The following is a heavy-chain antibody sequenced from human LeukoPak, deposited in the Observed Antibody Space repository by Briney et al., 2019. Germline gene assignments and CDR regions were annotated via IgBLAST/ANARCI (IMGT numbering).Heavy chain of an antibody. J-gene: IGHJ6*02. D-gene: IGHD6-19*01. V-gene: IGHV4-31*03. CDR3: ASHPRIAVATLYYYYGMDV. CDR2: IYYSGST. CDR1: GGSISSGGYY. Sequence: SETLSLTCTVSGGSISSGGYYWSWIRQHPGKGLEWIGYIYYSGSTYYNPSLKSRVTISVDTSKNQFSLKLSSVTAADTAVYYCASHPRIAVATLYYYYGMDVWGQGTTVTVSS.